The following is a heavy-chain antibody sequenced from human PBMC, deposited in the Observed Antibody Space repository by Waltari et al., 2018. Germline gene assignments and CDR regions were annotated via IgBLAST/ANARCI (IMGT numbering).Heavy chain of an antibody. CDR1: GGSISSYY. Sequence: QVQLQESGPGLVKPSETLSLTCTVSGGSISSYYWSWIRQPAGKGLEWIGRSYTSGSTNYNPSLKSRVTMSVDTSKNQFSLKLSSVTAADTAVYYCAREGMKPRATISWFGELFTVWGQGTLVTVSS. J-gene: IGHJ4*02. V-gene: IGHV4-4*07. CDR2: SYTSGST. CDR3: AREGMKPRATISWFGELFTV. D-gene: IGHD3-10*01.